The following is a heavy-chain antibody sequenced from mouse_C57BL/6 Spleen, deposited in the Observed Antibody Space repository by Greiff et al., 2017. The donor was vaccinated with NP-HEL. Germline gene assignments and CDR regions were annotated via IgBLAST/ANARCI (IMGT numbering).Heavy chain of an antibody. CDR2: INPNNGGT. CDR3: AITVFAY. CDR1: GYTFTDYY. V-gene: IGHV1-26*01. J-gene: IGHJ3*01. Sequence: EVQLQQSGPELVKPGASVKISCKASGYTFTDYYMNWVKQSHGKSLEWIGDINPNNGGTSYNQKFKGKATLTVDKSSSTAYMELRSLTSEDSAVYYCAITVFAYWGQGTLVTVSA. D-gene: IGHD4-1*01.